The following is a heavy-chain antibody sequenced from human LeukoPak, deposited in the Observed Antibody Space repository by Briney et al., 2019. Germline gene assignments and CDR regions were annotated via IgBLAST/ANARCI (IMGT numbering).Heavy chain of an antibody. CDR2: ISGSGGST. Sequence: GGSLRLSCAASGLTFSSYAMSWVRQAPGKGLEWVSAISGSGGSTYYADSVKGRFTISRDNSKNTLYLQMNSLRAEDTAVYYCAKSRGAYYYYYMDVWGKGTTVTVSS. V-gene: IGHV3-23*01. CDR1: GLTFSSYA. CDR3: AKSRGAYYYYYMDV. J-gene: IGHJ6*03.